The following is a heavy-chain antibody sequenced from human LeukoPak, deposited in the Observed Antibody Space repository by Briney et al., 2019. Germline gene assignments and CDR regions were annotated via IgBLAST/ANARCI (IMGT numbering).Heavy chain of an antibody. D-gene: IGHD3-3*01. CDR3: ARVRAPRYDPDNLYYFGY. Sequence: GGSLRLSCAASGFTFSSYSMNWVRQAPGTGLEWVSSISSSSSYIYYADSVKGRFTISRDNAKNSLYLQMNSLRAEDTAVYYCARVRAPRYDPDNLYYFGYWGQGTLVTVSS. J-gene: IGHJ4*02. CDR2: ISSSSSYI. CDR1: GFTFSSYS. V-gene: IGHV3-21*01.